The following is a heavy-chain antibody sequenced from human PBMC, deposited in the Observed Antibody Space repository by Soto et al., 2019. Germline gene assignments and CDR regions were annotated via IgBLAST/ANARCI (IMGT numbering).Heavy chain of an antibody. J-gene: IGHJ3*02. CDR3: ARGIYYCANSDSAFDI. V-gene: IGHV4-4*07. CDR2: IYTSGST. CDR1: GGSISSYY. D-gene: IGHD2-8*02. Sequence: SETLSLTXTVSGGSISSYYWSWIRQPAGKGLEWIGRIYTSGSTNYNPSLKSRVTMSVDTSKNQFSLKLSSVTAADTAVYYCARGIYYCANSDSAFDIWGRGTMVTVS.